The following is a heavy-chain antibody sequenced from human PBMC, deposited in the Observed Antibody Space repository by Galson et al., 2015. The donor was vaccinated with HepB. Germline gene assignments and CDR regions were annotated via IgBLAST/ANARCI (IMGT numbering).Heavy chain of an antibody. V-gene: IGHV3-53*01. Sequence: SLRLSCAASGFTVSSNYMSWVRQAPGKGLEWVSVIYSGGSTYYADSVKGRFTISRDNSKNTLYLQMNSLRAEDTAVYYCARLAVVWYAFDIWGQGTMVTVSS. D-gene: IGHD3-22*01. CDR1: GFTVSSNY. CDR3: ARLAVVWYAFDI. J-gene: IGHJ3*02. CDR2: IYSGGST.